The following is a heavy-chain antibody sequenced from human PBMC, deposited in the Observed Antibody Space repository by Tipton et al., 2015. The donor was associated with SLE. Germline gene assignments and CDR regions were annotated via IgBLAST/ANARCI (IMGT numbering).Heavy chain of an antibody. V-gene: IGHV4-59*01. CDR1: GGSISSYY. CDR2: IYYSGST. Sequence: TLSLTCTVSGGSISSYYWSWIRQPPGKGLEWIGYIYYSGSTNYNPSLKSRVTISADTSKNQFSLKLSSVTAADTAVYYCARVACSGGSCYSGYDAFDIWGQGTMVTVSS. J-gene: IGHJ3*02. CDR3: ARVACSGGSCYSGYDAFDI. D-gene: IGHD2-15*01.